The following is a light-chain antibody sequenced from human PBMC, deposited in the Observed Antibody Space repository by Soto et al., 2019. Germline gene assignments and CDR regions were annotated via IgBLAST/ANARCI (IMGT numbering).Light chain of an antibody. CDR3: QQYVSSPWA. J-gene: IGKJ1*01. CDR1: QSVSSSY. CDR2: GAS. Sequence: ELVXTQSPCTLSLSPGERATLSFRASQSVSSSYLAWYQQKHGQAPRLLIYGASSRATGIPDRFSGSGSGKDFTITISRLETEDFEVYYCQQYVSSPWACGHGTKG. V-gene: IGKV3-20*01.